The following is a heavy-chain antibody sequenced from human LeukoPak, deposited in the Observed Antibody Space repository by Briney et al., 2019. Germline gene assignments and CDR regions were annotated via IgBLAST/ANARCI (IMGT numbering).Heavy chain of an antibody. V-gene: IGHV3-66*01. J-gene: IGHJ6*02. CDR3: ANRDKGYYYGMDV. Sequence: GGSLRLSCAASGFTVSSNYMSWVRQAPGKGLGWVSLIYSGGSTYYADSVQGRFTISRDNSKNTLYLQMNSLRAGDTAVYYCANRDKGYYYGMDVWGQGTTVTVSS. CDR1: GFTVSSNY. CDR2: IYSGGST. D-gene: IGHD5-24*01.